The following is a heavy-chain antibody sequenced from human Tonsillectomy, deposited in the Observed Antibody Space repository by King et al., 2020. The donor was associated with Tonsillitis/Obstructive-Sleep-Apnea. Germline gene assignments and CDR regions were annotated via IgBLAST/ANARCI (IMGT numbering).Heavy chain of an antibody. J-gene: IGHJ5*02. CDR3: ARGSGGTSPRSNWFDP. Sequence: VQLVESGGGVVQPGRSLRLSCAASGFTFSSYAMHWVRQAPGKGLEWVAVISYDGSNKYYADSVKGRFTISRDNSKNTLYLQMNSLRAEDTAVYYCARGSGGTSPRSNWFDPWGQGTLVTVSS. D-gene: IGHD1-26*01. CDR2: ISYDGSNK. CDR1: GFTFSSYA. V-gene: IGHV3-30*04.